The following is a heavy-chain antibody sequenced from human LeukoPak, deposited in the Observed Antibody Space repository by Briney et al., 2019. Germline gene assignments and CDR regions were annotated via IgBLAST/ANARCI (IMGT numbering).Heavy chain of an antibody. V-gene: IGHV3-23*01. J-gene: IGHJ4*02. Sequence: GGSLRLSCAASGFTFSSYAMSWVRQAPGKGLEWVSSISGSGGSTYYADSVKGRFTIPRDNSKNTLYLQMNSLRADETAVYYCASRPGADIGPLDYWGQGTLVTVPS. D-gene: IGHD2-2*01. CDR2: ISGSGGST. CDR3: ASRPGADIGPLDY. CDR1: GFTFSSYA.